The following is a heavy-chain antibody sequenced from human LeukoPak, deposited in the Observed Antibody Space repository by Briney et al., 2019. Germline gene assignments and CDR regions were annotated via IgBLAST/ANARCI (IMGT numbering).Heavy chain of an antibody. V-gene: IGHV3-30*02. CDR1: GFTFSSYG. CDR3: AKEGYGSGSYYSPFDS. Sequence: GGSLRLSCAASGFTFSSYGMHWVRQAPGKGLEWVAFIRYDGSNKYYADSVKGRFTISRDNYKNTLYLQMNSLRAEATAVYYCAKEGYGSGSYYSPFDSWGQGTLVTVSS. CDR2: IRYDGSNK. D-gene: IGHD3-10*01. J-gene: IGHJ4*02.